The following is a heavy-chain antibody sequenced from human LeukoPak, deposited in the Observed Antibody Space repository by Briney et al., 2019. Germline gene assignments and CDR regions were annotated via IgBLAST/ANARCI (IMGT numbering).Heavy chain of an antibody. CDR3: ASSRRDGYNGSFDY. CDR2: IYYSGST. CDR1: GGSISRYY. J-gene: IGHJ4*02. Sequence: PSETLSLTCTVSGGSISRYYWSWIRQPPGKGLEWIGYIYYSGSTNYNPSLKSRVTISVDTSKNQFSLKLSSVTAADTAVYYCASSRRDGYNGSFDYWGQGTLVTVSS. D-gene: IGHD5-24*01. V-gene: IGHV4-59*08.